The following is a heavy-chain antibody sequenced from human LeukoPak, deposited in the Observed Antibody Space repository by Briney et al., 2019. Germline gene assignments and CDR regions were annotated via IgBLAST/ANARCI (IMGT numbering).Heavy chain of an antibody. D-gene: IGHD3-22*01. V-gene: IGHV3-30*18. J-gene: IGHJ4*02. CDR1: GFTFSSYG. CDR2: ISYDGSNK. CDR3: AKNYYDSSGYYLRAFDY. Sequence: GGSLRLSCAASGFTFSSYGMHWVRQAPGKGLEWVAVISYDGSNKYYADSVKGRFTISRDNSKNTLYLQMNSLGAEDTAVYYCAKNYYDSSGYYLRAFDYWGQGTLVTVSS.